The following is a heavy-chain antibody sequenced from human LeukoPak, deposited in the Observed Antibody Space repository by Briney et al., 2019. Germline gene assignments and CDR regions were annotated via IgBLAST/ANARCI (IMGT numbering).Heavy chain of an antibody. CDR2: ISSSSSYI. Sequence: GGSLRLSCAASGFTFSSCNMNWVRQAPGKGLEWVSSISSSSSYIHYADSVKGRFTISRDNAKDSLYLQMNSLRAEDTAEYYCARDSTSSRGGIVDYWGQGTLVTVSS. CDR1: GFTFSSCN. J-gene: IGHJ4*02. D-gene: IGHD6-6*01. CDR3: ARDSTSSRGGIVDY. V-gene: IGHV3-21*01.